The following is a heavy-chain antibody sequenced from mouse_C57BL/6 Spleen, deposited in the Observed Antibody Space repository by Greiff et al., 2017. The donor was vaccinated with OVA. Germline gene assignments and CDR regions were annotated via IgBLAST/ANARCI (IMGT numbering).Heavy chain of an antibody. D-gene: IGHD3-2*02. Sequence: EVQLQQSGPELVKPGASVKISCKASGYTFTDYYMNWVKQSHGKSLEWIGDINPNNGGTSYNQKFKGKATLTVDKSSSTAYMELRSLTSEDSAVYYCARGGAQVSWFAYWGQGTLVTVSA. CDR1: GYTFTDYY. CDR3: ARGGAQVSWFAY. J-gene: IGHJ3*01. V-gene: IGHV1-26*01. CDR2: INPNNGGT.